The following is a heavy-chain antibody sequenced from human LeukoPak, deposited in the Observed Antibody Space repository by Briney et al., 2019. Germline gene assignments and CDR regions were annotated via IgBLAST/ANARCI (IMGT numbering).Heavy chain of an antibody. J-gene: IGHJ4*02. CDR1: GGFLTSRDSS. CDR3: ARDNQLLIHGFDF. CDR2: IYTSGST. Sequence: SETLSLTCAVSGGFLTSRDSSWGWIRQPAGKGVEWIGRIYTSGSTYYNPSLKSRVTMSLVTSKNQFFLKLSSVTAADTAVYYCARDNQLLIHGFDFWGQGTLVTVSS. V-gene: IGHV4-61*02. D-gene: IGHD1-26*01.